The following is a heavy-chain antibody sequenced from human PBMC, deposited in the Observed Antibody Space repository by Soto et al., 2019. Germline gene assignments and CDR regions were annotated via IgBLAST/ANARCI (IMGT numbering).Heavy chain of an antibody. CDR3: ARAFKLLEYEYYYYGMDV. D-gene: IGHD3-3*01. CDR1: GFTFSSYG. V-gene: IGHV3-33*01. Sequence: GGSLRLSCAASGFTFSSYGMHWVRQAPGKGLEWVAVIWYDGSNKYYADSVKGRFTISRDNSKNTLYLQMNSLRAEDTAVYYCARAFKLLEYEYYYYGMDVWGQGTTVTVSS. CDR2: IWYDGSNK. J-gene: IGHJ6*02.